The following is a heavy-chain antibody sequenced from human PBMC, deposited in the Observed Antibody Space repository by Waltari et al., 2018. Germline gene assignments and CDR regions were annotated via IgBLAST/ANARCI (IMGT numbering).Heavy chain of an antibody. CDR3: ARFGGQLVAGWFDP. Sequence: QVQLQESGPGLVKPSEHLSLTCTVSGGSISSYYWSWIRQPAGKGLEWIGRIYTSGSTNYNPSLKSRVTMSVDTSKNQFSLKLSSVTAADTAVYYCARFGGQLVAGWFDPWGQGTLVTVSS. D-gene: IGHD6-6*01. CDR2: IYTSGST. J-gene: IGHJ5*02. V-gene: IGHV4-4*07. CDR1: GGSISSYY.